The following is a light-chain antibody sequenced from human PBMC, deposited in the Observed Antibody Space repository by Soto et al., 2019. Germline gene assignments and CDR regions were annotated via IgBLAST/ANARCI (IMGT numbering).Light chain of an antibody. Sequence: DIQMTQSPSSLSASVGDRVTITCQASQDITSYLNWYQHKPGKAPKLLIYDASILEAGDPTRFSGSGSGTEFTFSISSLQPEDVATYYCQHCDYLPIFGPGTTVDFK. J-gene: IGKJ3*01. CDR1: QDITSY. V-gene: IGKV1-33*01. CDR2: DAS. CDR3: QHCDYLPI.